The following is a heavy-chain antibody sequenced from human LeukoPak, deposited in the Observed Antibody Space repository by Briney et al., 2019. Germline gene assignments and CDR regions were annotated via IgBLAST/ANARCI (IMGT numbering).Heavy chain of an antibody. CDR3: ARVRRDGYTTDAFDI. CDR1: GGSISDSY. V-gene: IGHV4-59*01. D-gene: IGHD5-24*01. Sequence: SETLSLTCTVSGGSISDSYWSWIRQPPGKGLEWIGYISYNGSPDYSPSLKSRVTISADTSKNQLSLRLSSVIAADTAVYYCARVRRDGYTTDAFDIWGQGTMVTVSS. CDR2: ISYNGSP. J-gene: IGHJ3*02.